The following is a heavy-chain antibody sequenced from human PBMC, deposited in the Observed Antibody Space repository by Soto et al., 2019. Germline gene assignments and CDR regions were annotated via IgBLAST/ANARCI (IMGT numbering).Heavy chain of an antibody. J-gene: IGHJ4*02. D-gene: IGHD3-10*01. CDR1: GFTISDYY. Sequence: LRLSCAASGFTISDYYMSWIRQAPGKGLEWVSYISSSSSYTNYADSVKGRFTISRDNAKNSLYLQMNSLRAEDTAVYYCARWVRGDPYYFDYWGQGTLVTVSS. CDR2: ISSSSSYT. V-gene: IGHV3-11*06. CDR3: ARWVRGDPYYFDY.